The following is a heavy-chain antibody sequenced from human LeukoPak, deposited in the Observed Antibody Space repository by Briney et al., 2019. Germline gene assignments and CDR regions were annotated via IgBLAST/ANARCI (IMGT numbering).Heavy chain of an antibody. CDR2: INPKNGYA. D-gene: IGHD3-10*01. CDR3: AKAGRSDYFLRWFDP. Sequence: APVKVSCKASGYSFNDYYMHWVRQVPGQGFEWLGWINPKNGYATYAGNFLGRLTMTSDKSTSTVSMDLISLRSDDTAIYYCAKAGRSDYFLRWFDPWGQGTLVTVSS. V-gene: IGHV1-2*02. J-gene: IGHJ5*02. CDR1: GYSFNDYY.